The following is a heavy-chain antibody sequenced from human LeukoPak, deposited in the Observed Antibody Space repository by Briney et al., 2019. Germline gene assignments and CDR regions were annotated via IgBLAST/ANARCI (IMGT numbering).Heavy chain of an antibody. J-gene: IGHJ4*02. CDR3: ARDPDYGDLPFDY. D-gene: IGHD4-17*01. CDR2: INPNSGGT. V-gene: IGHV1-2*06. Sequence: GASVKVSCKASGYTFSGYYMHRVRQAPGQGLEWMGRINPNSGGTNYAQKFQGRVTMTRDTSISTAYMELSRLRSDDTAVYYCARDPDYGDLPFDYWGQGTLVTVSS. CDR1: GYTFSGYY.